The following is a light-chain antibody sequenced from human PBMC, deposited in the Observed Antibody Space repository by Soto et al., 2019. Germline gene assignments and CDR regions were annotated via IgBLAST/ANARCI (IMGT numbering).Light chain of an antibody. J-gene: IGKJ5*01. CDR1: QVISNY. V-gene: IGKV1-27*01. CDR2: AAS. CDR3: QKYNSAPPT. Sequence: DIQMTQSPSSLSASVGDRVTITCRASQVISNYLAWYQQKPDKVPKLLIYAASILQSGVPSRFSGSGSGTDFTLTISSLQPEDVATYYCQKYNSAPPTFGQGTRLEIK.